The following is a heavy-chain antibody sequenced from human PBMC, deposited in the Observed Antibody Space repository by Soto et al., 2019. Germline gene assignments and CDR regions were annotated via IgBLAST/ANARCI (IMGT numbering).Heavy chain of an antibody. J-gene: IGHJ4*02. CDR2: IFWDNDT. Sequence: SGPTLVNPTQTLTLTCSFSGFSIRSSGVGVAWIRQPPRKAPECLALIFWDNDTRYNPSLQSRLTISRDTSKNQVVLTMKNMDTEDKAKYFFVYRYGVSYFSYWCQGVLVNVS. V-gene: IGHV2-5*02. CDR3: VYRYGVSYFSY. CDR1: GFSIRSSGVG. D-gene: IGHD3-3*01.